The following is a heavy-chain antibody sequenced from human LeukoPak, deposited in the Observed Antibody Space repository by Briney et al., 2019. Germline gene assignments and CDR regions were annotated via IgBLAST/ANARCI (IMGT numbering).Heavy chain of an antibody. CDR1: GFTFSSYS. CDR3: ASSSKAHYFDSSAYSPLDY. CDR2: ISSSSNSYI. Sequence: GSLRLSCAASGFTFSSYSMNWVRQAPGKGLEWVSSISSSSNSYIYYADSVKGRFTISRDNARNSLYLQMNSLRAEDTAVYYCASSSKAHYFDSSAYSPLDYWGQGTLVTVSS. D-gene: IGHD3-22*01. V-gene: IGHV3-21*01. J-gene: IGHJ4*02.